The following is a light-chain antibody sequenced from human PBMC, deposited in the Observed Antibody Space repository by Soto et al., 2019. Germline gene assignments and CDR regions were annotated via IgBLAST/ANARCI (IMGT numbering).Light chain of an antibody. CDR1: QSVSSSY. Sequence: EIVLTQSPGTLSLSPGERATLSCRASQSVSSSYLAWYQQKPGQAPRLLIYGASSSATGIPDRFSGSWSGTDFTLTISRLEPEDFAVYYCQQYGSSPMYIFGQGTKLEIK. J-gene: IGKJ2*01. CDR2: GAS. V-gene: IGKV3-20*01. CDR3: QQYGSSPMYI.